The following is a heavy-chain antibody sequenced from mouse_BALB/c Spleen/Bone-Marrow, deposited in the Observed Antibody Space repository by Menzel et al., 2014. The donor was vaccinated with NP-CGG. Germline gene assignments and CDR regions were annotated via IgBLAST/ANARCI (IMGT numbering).Heavy chain of an antibody. CDR3: ARDGVYGSHYYAMDY. V-gene: IGHV2-9*02. CDR2: IWAGGST. Sequence: VQEVESGPGLVAPSQRLSITCTVSGFSLTSYGVHWVSQPPGKGLEWLGVIWAGGSTNYNSALMSRLSISKDNSKSQVFLKMNSLQTDDTAMYYCARDGVYGSHYYAMDYWGQGTSVTVSS. J-gene: IGHJ4*01. CDR1: GFSLTSYG. D-gene: IGHD1-1*02.